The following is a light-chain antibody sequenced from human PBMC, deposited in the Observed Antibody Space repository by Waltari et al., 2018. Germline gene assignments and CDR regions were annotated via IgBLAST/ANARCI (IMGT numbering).Light chain of an antibody. CDR3: QQRSNWPLEYT. J-gene: IGKJ2*01. Sequence: EIVLTQSPATLSLSPGERATLSCRASQSVSSYLAWYQQKPGQAPRLLIYDASNRATGIPARLSGSGSGTDFTLTISSLEPEDFAVYYCQQRSNWPLEYTFGQGTKVEMK. V-gene: IGKV3-11*01. CDR1: QSVSSY. CDR2: DAS.